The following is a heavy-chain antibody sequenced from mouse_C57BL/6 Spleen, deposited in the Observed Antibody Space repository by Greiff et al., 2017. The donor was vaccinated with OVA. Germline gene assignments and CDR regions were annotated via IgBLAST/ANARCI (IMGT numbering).Heavy chain of an antibody. V-gene: IGHV5-17*01. CDR1: GFTFSDYG. D-gene: IGHD2-5*01. J-gene: IGHJ4*01. CDR3: ARRKNYYSNFMDY. Sequence: DVMLVESGGGLVKPGGSLKLSCAASGFTFSDYGMHWVRQAPEKGLEWVAYISSGSSTIYYADTVKGRFTISRDNAKNTLFLQMTSLRSEDTAMYYCARRKNYYSNFMDYWGQGTSVTVSS. CDR2: ISSGSSTI.